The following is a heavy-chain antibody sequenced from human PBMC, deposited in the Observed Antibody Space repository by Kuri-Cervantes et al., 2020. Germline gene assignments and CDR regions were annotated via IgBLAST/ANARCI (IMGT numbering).Heavy chain of an antibody. Sequence: GGSLRLSCVASGFTFSDHYMDWVRQAPGKGLEWVGRARNKANSYTTEYAAAVKGRFSVSRDDSKNSLYLQMNSLKFEDTAVYYCARAKGYYVGIGYFDYWGQGTLVTVSS. CDR1: GFTFSDHY. CDR2: ARNKANSYTT. V-gene: IGHV3-72*01. D-gene: IGHD1-26*01. J-gene: IGHJ4*02. CDR3: ARAKGYYVGIGYFDY.